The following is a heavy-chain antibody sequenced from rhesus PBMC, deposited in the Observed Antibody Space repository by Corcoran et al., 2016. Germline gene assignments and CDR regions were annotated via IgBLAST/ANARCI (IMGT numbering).Heavy chain of an antibody. D-gene: IGHD4-4*01. CDR1: GASISSYW. CDR2: IFGNRGTS. J-gene: IGHJ4*01. CDR3: ARSGYGSGGVY. V-gene: IGHV4-80*01. Sequence: QVQLQESGPGLVKPSETLSLTCAVSGASISSYWWSWIRQPPGKGLEWIGEIFGNRGTSYSNPALKSRDIISKDASKNLFSLKLSSVTAADTAVYYCARSGYGSGGVYWGQGILVTVSS.